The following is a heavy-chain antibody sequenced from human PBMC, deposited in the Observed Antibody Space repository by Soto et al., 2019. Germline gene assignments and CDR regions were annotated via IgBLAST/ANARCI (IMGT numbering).Heavy chain of an antibody. CDR2: IYYSGST. Sequence: SETLSLTCTVSGGSIISSSYYWVWIRQPPGKGLEWIGSIYYSGSTYYNPSLKSRVTISVDTSKNQFSLKLSSVTAADTAVYYCVSETGDGPYYYYYGMDVWGQGTTVTVS. V-gene: IGHV4-39*01. CDR1: GGSIISSSYY. D-gene: IGHD7-27*01. CDR3: VSETGDGPYYYYYGMDV. J-gene: IGHJ6*02.